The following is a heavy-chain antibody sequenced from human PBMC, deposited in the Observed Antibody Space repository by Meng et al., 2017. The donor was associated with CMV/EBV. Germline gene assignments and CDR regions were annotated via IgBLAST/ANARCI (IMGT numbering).Heavy chain of an antibody. CDR1: GGSVSSGSYY. D-gene: IGHD2-2*01. V-gene: IGHV4-61*01. J-gene: IGHJ6*02. Sequence: SETLSLTCTVSGGSVSSGSYYWSWIRQPPGKGLEWIGYIYYSGSTNYNPSLKSRVTISVDTSKNQFSLKLSSVTAADTAVYYCARDAVLGYCSSTSCLYGMDVWGQGTTVTVSS. CDR2: IYYSGST. CDR3: ARDAVLGYCSSTSCLYGMDV.